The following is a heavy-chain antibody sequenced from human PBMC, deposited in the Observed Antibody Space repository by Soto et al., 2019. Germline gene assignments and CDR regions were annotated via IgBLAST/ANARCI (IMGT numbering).Heavy chain of an antibody. Sequence: TSETLSLTCPVSGGSISSYYWRWIRQPPGKGLEWIGYIYYSGSTNYNPSLKSRVTISVDTSKNQFSLKLSSVTAADTAVYYCASGIGFLELYLYYVMDVWGQGTTVPVSS. CDR3: ASGIGFLELYLYYVMDV. V-gene: IGHV4-59*01. J-gene: IGHJ6*02. CDR1: GGSISSYY. CDR2: IYYSGST. D-gene: IGHD3-3*02.